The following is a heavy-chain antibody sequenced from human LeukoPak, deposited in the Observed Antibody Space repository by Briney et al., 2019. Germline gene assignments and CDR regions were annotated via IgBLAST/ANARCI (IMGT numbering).Heavy chain of an antibody. D-gene: IGHD3-22*01. Sequence: SKTLSLTCTVSGGSISSSSYYWGWIRQPPGKGLEWIGSIYYSGSTYYNPSLKSRVTISVDTSKNQFSLKLSSVTAADTAVYYCARRNYYDSSGTDYWGQGTLVTVSS. CDR2: IYYSGST. CDR3: ARRNYYDSSGTDY. V-gene: IGHV4-39*01. CDR1: GGSISSSSYY. J-gene: IGHJ4*02.